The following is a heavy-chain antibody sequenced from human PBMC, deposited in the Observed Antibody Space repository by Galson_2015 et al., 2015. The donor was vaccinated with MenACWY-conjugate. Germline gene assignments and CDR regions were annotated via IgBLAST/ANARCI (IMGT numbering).Heavy chain of an antibody. CDR2: INSDGTTT. D-gene: IGHD2-15*01. Sequence: SLRLSCAASGLSFSNYWLHWVRQAPGTGLVWVSRINSDGTTTNYADSVKGRFTISRDNAKNTLYLQMNSLRAEDTAVYYCARTTLSGVYSYFDSWGQGTLVTVSS. J-gene: IGHJ4*02. CDR3: ARTTLSGVYSYFDS. V-gene: IGHV3-74*01. CDR1: GLSFSNYW.